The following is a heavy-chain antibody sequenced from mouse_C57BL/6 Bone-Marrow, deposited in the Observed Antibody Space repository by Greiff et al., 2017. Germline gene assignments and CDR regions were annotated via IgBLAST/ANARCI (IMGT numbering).Heavy chain of an antibody. CDR2: IFPGSGST. Sequence: QVQLQQSGPELVKPGASVKISCKASGYTFTDYYINWVKQRPGQGLEWIGWIFPGSGSTYYNEKFKGKATLTVDKSSSTAYMLLSSPTAEDSAVYFCARGPFITTVVATGFDYWGQGTTLTVSS. CDR1: GYTFTDYY. D-gene: IGHD1-1*01. J-gene: IGHJ2*01. CDR3: ARGPFITTVVATGFDY. V-gene: IGHV1-75*01.